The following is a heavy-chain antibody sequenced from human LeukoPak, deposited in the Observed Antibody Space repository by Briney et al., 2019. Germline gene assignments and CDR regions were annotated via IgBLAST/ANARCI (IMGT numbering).Heavy chain of an antibody. J-gene: IGHJ3*02. CDR3: ARDWQLPSGPDVFDI. CDR1: GFSFPSYG. D-gene: IGHD1-1*01. V-gene: IGHV1-18*01. CDR2: ITAYDGDT. Sequence: ASVKVSCKASGFSFPSYGISWVRQAPGQGLDWIGWITAYDGDTNYAEKFQGRVTMATDTSMSTASMELWSLRSDDTAVYYCARDWQLPSGPDVFDIWGQGTVVTVSS.